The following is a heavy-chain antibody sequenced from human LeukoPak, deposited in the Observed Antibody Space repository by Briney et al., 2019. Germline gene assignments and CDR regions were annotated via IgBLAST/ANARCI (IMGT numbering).Heavy chain of an antibody. D-gene: IGHD2-2*03. V-gene: IGHV3-11*01. CDR2: ISSSGSTI. Sequence: GGSLRLSCAASGFTFSDYYMSWIRQAPGKGLEWVSYISSSGSTIYYADSVKGRFTISRDNAKNSLYLQMYSLRAEDTAVYYCARAGVGIVVVPAAIYPDYWGQGTLVTVSS. J-gene: IGHJ4*02. CDR1: GFTFSDYY. CDR3: ARAGVGIVVVPAAIYPDY.